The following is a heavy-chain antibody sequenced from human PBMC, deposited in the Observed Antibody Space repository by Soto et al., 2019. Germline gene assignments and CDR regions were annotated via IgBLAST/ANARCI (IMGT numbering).Heavy chain of an antibody. D-gene: IGHD3-3*01. Sequence: PGGSLRLSCTASGFTFSSYSMNWVHQAPGKGLEWVSSISSSSGYIYYADSVKGRLTISRDNAKNSLYLQMNSLRAEDTAMYYCARDLYARYDFWSGYYPFDYWGQGTLVTVSS. CDR2: ISSSSGYI. CDR3: ARDLYARYDFWSGYYPFDY. V-gene: IGHV3-21*01. CDR1: GFTFSSYS. J-gene: IGHJ4*02.